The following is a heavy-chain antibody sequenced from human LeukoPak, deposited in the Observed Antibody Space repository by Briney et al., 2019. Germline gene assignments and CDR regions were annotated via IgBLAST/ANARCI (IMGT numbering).Heavy chain of an antibody. CDR3: AGDRKSGNFLGEFDH. V-gene: IGHV3-33*01. J-gene: IGHJ5*02. Sequence: PGGSLRLSCAASGFTFTSYDMHWVRQAPGKGLEWVALIWYDGSNTYYTDSVRGRFTIPRDNSKSTLYLQMNSLRAEDTAIYYCAGDRKSGNFLGEFDHWGLGTLVTVSS. CDR2: IWYDGSNT. CDR1: GFTFTSYD. D-gene: IGHD1-26*01.